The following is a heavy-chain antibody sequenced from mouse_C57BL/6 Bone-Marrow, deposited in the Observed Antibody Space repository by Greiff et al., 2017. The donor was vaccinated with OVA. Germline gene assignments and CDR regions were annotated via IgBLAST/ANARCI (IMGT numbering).Heavy chain of an antibody. J-gene: IGHJ2*01. V-gene: IGHV3-6*01. CDR3: ARDRDGYYVDY. D-gene: IGHD2-3*01. Sequence: EVQVVESGPGLVKPSQSLSLTCSVTGYSITSGYYWNWIRQFPGNKLEWMGYISYDGSNNYNPSLKNRISITRDTSKNQFFLKLNSVTTEDTATYYCARDRDGYYVDYWGQGTTLTVSS. CDR2: ISYDGSN. CDR1: GYSITSGYY.